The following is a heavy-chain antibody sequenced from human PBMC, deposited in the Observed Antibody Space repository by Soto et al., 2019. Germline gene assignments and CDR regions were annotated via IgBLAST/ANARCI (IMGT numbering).Heavy chain of an antibody. J-gene: IGHJ4*02. D-gene: IGHD5-12*01. Sequence: SETLSLTCTVSGGSISSYYWSWIRQPPGKGLEWIGYIYYSGSTNYNPSLKSRVTISVDTSKNQFSLKLSSVTAADTAVYYCARQVGGSDDYWGQGTLVTVSS. CDR3: ARQVGGSDDY. CDR2: IYYSGST. V-gene: IGHV4-59*08. CDR1: GGSISSYY.